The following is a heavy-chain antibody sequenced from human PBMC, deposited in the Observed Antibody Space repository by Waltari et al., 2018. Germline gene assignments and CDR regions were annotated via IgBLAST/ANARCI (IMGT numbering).Heavy chain of an antibody. V-gene: IGHV4-59*11. D-gene: IGHD3-3*01. Sequence: QVQLQESGPGLVKPSETLSLTCTVSGGSISSHYWSWIRQPPGKGLEWIGYIYYSGSTNYTPSLKSRVTISVDTSKNQFSLKLSSVTAADTAVYYCARVHYYDFWSGYAFDIWGQGTMVTVSS. CDR1: GGSISSHY. CDR2: IYYSGST. J-gene: IGHJ3*02. CDR3: ARVHYYDFWSGYAFDI.